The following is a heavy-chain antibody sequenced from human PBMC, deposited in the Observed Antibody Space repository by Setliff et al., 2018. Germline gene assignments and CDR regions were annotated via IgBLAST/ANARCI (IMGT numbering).Heavy chain of an antibody. D-gene: IGHD1-26*01. CDR3: TTNLALVGGSFLEFGY. CDR1: GVTFTKAW. CDR2: IKSTTDGATI. J-gene: IGHJ4*02. Sequence: GGSLRLSCAASGVTFTKAWMSLVRQAPGKGLEWVGRIKSTTDGATIHYGAPVNGRFTISRDDSKNTLYLHMNSLKTEDTAVYYCTTNLALVGGSFLEFGYWGQGTLVTVSS. V-gene: IGHV3-15*01.